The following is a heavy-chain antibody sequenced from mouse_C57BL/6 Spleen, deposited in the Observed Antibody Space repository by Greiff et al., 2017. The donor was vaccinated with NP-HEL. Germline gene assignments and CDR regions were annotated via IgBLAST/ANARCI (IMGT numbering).Heavy chain of an antibody. CDR3: TRRENYGYEGYYFDY. CDR1: GYTFTDYE. V-gene: IGHV1-15*01. J-gene: IGHJ2*01. D-gene: IGHD2-2*01. Sequence: QVQLQQSGAELVRPGASVTLSCKASGYTFTDYEMHWVKQTPVHGLEWIGAIDPETGGTAYNQKFKGKAILTADKSSSTAYMELRSLTSEDSAVYYCTRRENYGYEGYYFDYWGQGTTLTVSS. CDR2: IDPETGGT.